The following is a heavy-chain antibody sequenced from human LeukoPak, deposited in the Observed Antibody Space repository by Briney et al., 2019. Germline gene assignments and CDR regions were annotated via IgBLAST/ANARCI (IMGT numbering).Heavy chain of an antibody. J-gene: IGHJ4*02. V-gene: IGHV3-74*01. CDR1: GFTFSSYW. D-gene: IGHD4-11*01. Sequence: GGSLRLSCAASGFTFSSYWMHWVRQAPGKGLVWVSRINSDGSSTSYADSVKGRFTISRDNAKNSLYLQMNSLRAEDTAVYYCARWDHSYPFDYWGQGTLVTVSS. CDR2: INSDGSST. CDR3: ARWDHSYPFDY.